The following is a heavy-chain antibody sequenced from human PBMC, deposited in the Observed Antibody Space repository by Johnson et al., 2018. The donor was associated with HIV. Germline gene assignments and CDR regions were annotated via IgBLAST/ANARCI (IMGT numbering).Heavy chain of an antibody. CDR1: GFTFSSYG. CDR3: ARERSSSRKAFDI. V-gene: IGHV3-33*01. D-gene: IGHD6-13*01. CDR2: IWYDGSNK. Sequence: QVQLVESGGGVVQPGRSLRLSCAASGFTFSSYGMHWVRQAPGKGLEWVAVIWYDGSNKYYADSVKGRFTISRDNAKNSLYLQMNSLRAEDTALYYCARERSSSRKAFDIWGQGTMVTVSS. J-gene: IGHJ3*02.